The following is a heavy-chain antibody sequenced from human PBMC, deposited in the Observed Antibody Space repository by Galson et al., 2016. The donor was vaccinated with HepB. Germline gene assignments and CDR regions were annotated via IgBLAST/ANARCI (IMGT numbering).Heavy chain of an antibody. CDR3: ARDYSSGWRTLHYFDC. D-gene: IGHD6-19*01. CDR1: GFTFSSYW. Sequence: SLRLSCAASGFTFSSYWMSWVRQAPGKGLEWVANIKQDGSEKYYVDSVKGRFTISRDNAKNSLYLQMNSLSAEETAVYYCARDYSSGWRTLHYFDCWGQGTLVTVSS. CDR2: IKQDGSEK. J-gene: IGHJ4*02. V-gene: IGHV3-7*01.